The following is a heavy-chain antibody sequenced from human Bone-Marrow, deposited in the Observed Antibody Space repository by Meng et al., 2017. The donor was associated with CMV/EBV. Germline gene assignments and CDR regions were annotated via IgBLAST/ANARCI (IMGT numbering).Heavy chain of an antibody. V-gene: IGHV4-59*01. D-gene: IGHD3-3*01. Sequence: SETLSLTCTVSGGSISIYYWSWIRQPPGKGLEWIGHIYNSGGTNYNPSLKNRVTISVDTSKNQFSLKLSSVTAADTAVYYCARVGKEWLLYFDYWGQGTLVTVSS. J-gene: IGHJ4*02. CDR3: ARVGKEWLLYFDY. CDR2: IYNSGGT. CDR1: GGSISIYY.